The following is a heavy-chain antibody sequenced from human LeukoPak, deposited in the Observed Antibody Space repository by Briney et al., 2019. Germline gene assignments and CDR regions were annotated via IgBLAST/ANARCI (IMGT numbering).Heavy chain of an antibody. J-gene: IGHJ4*02. CDR3: ARDDGLGFDY. CDR2: ITSSSSTM. D-gene: IGHD3-9*01. V-gene: IGHV3-48*01. CDR1: GFTFSTYS. Sequence: PGGSLRLSCAASGFTFSTYSMNWVRQAPGKGLEWVSYITSSSSTMFYADSVKGRFTISRDNAENSMYLQMNNLRAEDTAVYYCARDDGLGFDYWGQGTLVTVSS.